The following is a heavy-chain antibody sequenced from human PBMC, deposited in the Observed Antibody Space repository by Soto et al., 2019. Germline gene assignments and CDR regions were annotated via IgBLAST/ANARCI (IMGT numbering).Heavy chain of an antibody. V-gene: IGHV3-11*01. D-gene: IGHD6-13*01. CDR2: ISSSGSTI. J-gene: IGHJ4*02. Sequence: GGSLRLSCAASGFTFSDYYMSWIRQAPGKGLEWVSYISSSGSTIYYADSVKGRFTISRDNAKNSLYLQMNSLRVEDTAVYYCARDQFPTGIAAAGTEGGLYYFDYWGQGTLVTVSS. CDR3: ARDQFPTGIAAAGTEGGLYYFDY. CDR1: GFTFSDYY.